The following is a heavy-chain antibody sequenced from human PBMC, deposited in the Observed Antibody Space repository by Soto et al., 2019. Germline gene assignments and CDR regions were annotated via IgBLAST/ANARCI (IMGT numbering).Heavy chain of an antibody. CDR3: ARALTAAADEIYYYYGMDV. Sequence: SGPRLVNPTANLTLTCTGPGFSLSNSRMGVSCIHQPPGMALEWPAHIFSNDEKSYSTSLKSRLTISKDTSKSQVVLTMTNMDAVDTATYYCARALTAAADEIYYYYGMDVWGQGTTVTVSS. CDR2: IFSNDEK. V-gene: IGHV2-26*01. J-gene: IGHJ6*02. D-gene: IGHD6-13*01. CDR1: GFSLSNSRMG.